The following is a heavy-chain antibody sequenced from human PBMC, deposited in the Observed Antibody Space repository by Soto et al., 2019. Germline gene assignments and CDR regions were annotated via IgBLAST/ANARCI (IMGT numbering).Heavy chain of an antibody. Sequence: QVQLVQSGGEVKKPGASVKVSCKASAYTFSSYGINWARPAPGQRLEWLGWISPYDGNTKYAHFHQGRVAMTTDTLATAAYMVVGSLRSGDTAPYYGARGGYYDSSGARNYHYYGMHVWGQETTVTVS. V-gene: IGHV1-18*01. CDR3: ARGGYYDSSGARNYHYYGMHV. J-gene: IGHJ6*02. CDR1: AYTFSSYG. D-gene: IGHD3-22*01. CDR2: ISPYDGNT.